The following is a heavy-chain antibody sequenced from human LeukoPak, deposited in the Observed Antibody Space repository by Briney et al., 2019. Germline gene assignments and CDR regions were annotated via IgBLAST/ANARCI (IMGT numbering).Heavy chain of an antibody. V-gene: IGHV3-9*01. Sequence: GGSLRLSCAASGFTFDDYAMHWVRQAPGKGLEWVSGISWNSGSIGYADSVKGRFTISRDNAKNSLYLQMNSLRAEDTAVYYCASSVIGGYDTRFDYWGQGTLVTVSS. D-gene: IGHD5-12*01. CDR3: ASSVIGGYDTRFDY. CDR2: ISWNSGSI. CDR1: GFTFDDYA. J-gene: IGHJ4*02.